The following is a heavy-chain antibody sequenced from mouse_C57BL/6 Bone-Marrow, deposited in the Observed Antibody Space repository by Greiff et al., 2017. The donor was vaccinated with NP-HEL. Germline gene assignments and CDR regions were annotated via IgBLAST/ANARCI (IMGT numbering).Heavy chain of an antibody. CDR1: GYTFTSYW. CDR2: IDPSDSYT. D-gene: IGHD1-1*01. J-gene: IGHJ4*01. CDR3: ARYGRGDYYAMDY. V-gene: IGHV1-59*01. Sequence: QVQLQQPGAELVRPGTSVTLSCKASGYTFTSYWMHWVKQRPGQGLEWIGVIDPSDSYTNYNQKFKGKATLTVDTSSSTAYMQLSSLTSEDSAVYYCARYGRGDYYAMDYWGQGTSVTVSS.